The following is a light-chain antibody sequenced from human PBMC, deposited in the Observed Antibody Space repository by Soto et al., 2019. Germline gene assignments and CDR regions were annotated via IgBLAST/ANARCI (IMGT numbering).Light chain of an antibody. J-gene: IGKJ2*01. CDR1: QSVSSSY. CDR3: QQCGGSPLYT. Sequence: EIVLTQSPGTLSLSPGERATLSCRASQSVSSSYLAWYQQKPGQAPRLLIYGASSRATGIPDRFSGSGSGTDFTLTISRLEPEDFAVYYCQQCGGSPLYTFGQGIRLEIK. CDR2: GAS. V-gene: IGKV3-20*01.